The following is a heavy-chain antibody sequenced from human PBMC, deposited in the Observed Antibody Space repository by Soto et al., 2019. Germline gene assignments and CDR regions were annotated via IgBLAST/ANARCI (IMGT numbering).Heavy chain of an antibody. CDR1: GGSISSSSYY. CDR3: GSQRIVWFGKLLGGFDP. Sequence: SETLSLTCTVSGGSISSSSYYWGWIRQPPGKGLEWIGSIYYSGSTYYNPSLKSRVTISVDTSKNQFSLKLSSVTAADTAVYYWGSQRIVWFGKLLGGFDPSGQGTVVAVSS. D-gene: IGHD3-10*01. CDR2: IYYSGST. J-gene: IGHJ5*02. V-gene: IGHV4-39*01.